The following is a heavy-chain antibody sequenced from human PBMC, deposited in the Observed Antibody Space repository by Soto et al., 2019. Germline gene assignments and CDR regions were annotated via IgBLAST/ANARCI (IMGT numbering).Heavy chain of an antibody. V-gene: IGHV2-5*02. Sequence: SGPTLVNPTQTLTLTCTFSGFSLSTSGVGVGWIRQPPGKALEWLALIYWDDDKRYSPSLKSRLTITKDTSKNQVVLTMTNMDPVDTATYYCAHSLLRYFDWSRYHRNKYYFDYWGQGTLVTVSS. CDR2: IYWDDDK. CDR1: GFSLSTSGVG. J-gene: IGHJ4*02. D-gene: IGHD3-9*01. CDR3: AHSLLRYFDWSRYHRNKYYFDY.